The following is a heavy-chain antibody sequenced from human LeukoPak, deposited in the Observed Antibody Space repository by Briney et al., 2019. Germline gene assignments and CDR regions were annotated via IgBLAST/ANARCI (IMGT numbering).Heavy chain of an antibody. CDR3: ARHLNWFDP. CDR1: GGSISSYY. Sequence: SETLSLTCTVSGGSISSYYWSWIRQPPGKGLEWIGYIYYSGSTNHNPSLKSRVTISVDTSKNQFSLKLSSVTAADTAVYYCARHLNWFDPWGQGTLVTVSS. V-gene: IGHV4-59*08. J-gene: IGHJ5*02. CDR2: IYYSGST.